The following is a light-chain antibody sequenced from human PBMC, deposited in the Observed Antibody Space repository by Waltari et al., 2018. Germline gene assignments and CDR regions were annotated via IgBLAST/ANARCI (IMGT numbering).Light chain of an antibody. CDR1: QTVSSSY. CDR3: QQFGGSPMYT. V-gene: IGKV3-20*01. J-gene: IGKJ2*01. CDR2: ATS. Sequence: EVALTQSPDTLSLSAGERATLSCTDSQTVSSSYFAWYQQKPGQSPRLLIYATSTRATGIPARFSGSGSGTDFSLNIDMLEPEDSAVYFCQQFGGSPMYTFGQGTKLE.